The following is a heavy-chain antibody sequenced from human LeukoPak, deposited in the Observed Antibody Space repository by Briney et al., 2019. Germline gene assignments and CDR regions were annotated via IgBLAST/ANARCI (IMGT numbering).Heavy chain of an antibody. CDR2: VNHSGST. Sequence: SETLSLTCAVYGGSFSGYYWSWIRQPPGKGLEWIGEVNHSGSTNYNPSLKSRVTISVDTSKNQFSLKLSSVTAADTAVYYCARIRNYVWGSYRYYFDYWGQGTLVTVSS. J-gene: IGHJ4*02. CDR3: ARIRNYVWGSYRYYFDY. CDR1: GGSFSGYY. V-gene: IGHV4-34*01. D-gene: IGHD3-16*02.